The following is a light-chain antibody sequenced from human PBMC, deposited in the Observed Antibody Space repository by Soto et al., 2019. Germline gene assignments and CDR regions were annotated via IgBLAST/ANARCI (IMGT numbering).Light chain of an antibody. J-gene: IGKJ1*01. CDR2: HAS. Sequence: DIQMTQSPSAMSASVGDRVTITCRASQGISNYLAWYQQKPGKAPKFLIYHASTLESGVPSRFSGSGSGTEFTLTISSLQPDDSATYYCQQYENYWTFGQGTKVDIK. V-gene: IGKV1-16*01. CDR3: QQYENYWT. CDR1: QGISNY.